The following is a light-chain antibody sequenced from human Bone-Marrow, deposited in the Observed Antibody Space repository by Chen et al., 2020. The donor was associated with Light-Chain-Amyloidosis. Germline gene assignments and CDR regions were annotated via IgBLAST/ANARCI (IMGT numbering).Light chain of an antibody. V-gene: IGLV3-21*02. Sequence: SYVLTQPSSVSVAPGQTATIACGGNYMGSTSVHWYQQKPGQAPLLVVYDDSDRPSGIAERLSGSNSGNTATLTISRVEAGDEADYYCPVWDRSSDRPVFGGGTKLTVL. CDR3: PVWDRSSDRPV. J-gene: IGLJ3*02. CDR2: DDS. CDR1: YMGSTS.